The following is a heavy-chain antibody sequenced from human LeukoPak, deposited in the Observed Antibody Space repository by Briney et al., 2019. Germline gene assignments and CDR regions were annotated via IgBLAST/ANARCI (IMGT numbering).Heavy chain of an antibody. CDR1: GYTFTTYY. D-gene: IGHD3-22*01. Sequence: ASVKVSCKGSGYTFTTYYMHWVRQAPGQGPEGMGIINPSGGSTSYAQKFQGRVAVTRDTSTSTVYMGLSSLRSEDTAVYYCARAGYDSSGYYSYWGQGTLVTVSS. V-gene: IGHV1-46*01. J-gene: IGHJ4*02. CDR2: INPSGGST. CDR3: ARAGYDSSGYYSY.